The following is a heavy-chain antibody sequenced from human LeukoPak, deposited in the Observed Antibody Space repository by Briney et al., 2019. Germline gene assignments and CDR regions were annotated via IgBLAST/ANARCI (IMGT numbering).Heavy chain of an antibody. D-gene: IGHD3-3*01. CDR1: GYTFTSYG. CDR3: ARATAGPFWSGYSTGPFDY. J-gene: IGHJ4*02. V-gene: IGHV1-18*01. Sequence: GASVKASCKASGYTFTSYGISWVRQAPGQGLEWMGWISAYNGNTNYAQKLQGRVTMTTDTSTSTAYMELRSLRSDDTAVYYCARATAGPFWSGYSTGPFDYWGQGTLVTVFS. CDR2: ISAYNGNT.